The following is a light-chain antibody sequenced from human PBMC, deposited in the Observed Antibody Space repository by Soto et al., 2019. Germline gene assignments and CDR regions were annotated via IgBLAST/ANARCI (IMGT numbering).Light chain of an antibody. CDR2: YAS. V-gene: IGKV3-11*01. J-gene: IGKJ4*01. CDR3: QQRSSWPLT. CDR1: QTISGF. Sequence: EIVLTQSPATLSLSPGERATLSCRASQTISGFLAWYQQKPGQAPRLLIYYASNRATGIPARFSGSGSGTDFTLTNSSLEPEDFGVYYCQQRSSWPLTFGGGTKVEIK.